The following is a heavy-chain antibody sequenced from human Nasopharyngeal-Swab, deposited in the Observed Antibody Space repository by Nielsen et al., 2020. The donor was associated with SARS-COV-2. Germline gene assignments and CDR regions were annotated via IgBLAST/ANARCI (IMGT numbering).Heavy chain of an antibody. J-gene: IGHJ5*02. Sequence: SETLSLTCTVSGGSISSGCYYWSWIQPPPGKGLGWSGNIYYSGSNNYNPPLKRLTTISVDTSKNQFPLKLSSVTAADTAVYYCASRPGRITIFGVVIESRGWFDPWGQGTLVTVSS. V-gene: IGHV4-61*01. D-gene: IGHD3-3*01. CDR2: IYYSGSN. CDR1: GGSISSGCYY. CDR3: ASRPGRITIFGVVIESRGWFDP.